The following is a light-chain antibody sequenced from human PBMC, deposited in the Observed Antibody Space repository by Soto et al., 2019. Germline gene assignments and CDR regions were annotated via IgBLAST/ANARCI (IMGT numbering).Light chain of an antibody. J-gene: IGKJ1*01. Sequence: IEMPPSPATLSVSPGESATLSCRASQSVSSNLAWYQQKPGQAPRLLIYGASTRATGIPARFSGSGSGTEFTLTISSLQSEDFAVYYCQQYGSSPWTFGQGTKVDIK. V-gene: IGKV3-15*01. CDR3: QQYGSSPWT. CDR2: GAS. CDR1: QSVSSN.